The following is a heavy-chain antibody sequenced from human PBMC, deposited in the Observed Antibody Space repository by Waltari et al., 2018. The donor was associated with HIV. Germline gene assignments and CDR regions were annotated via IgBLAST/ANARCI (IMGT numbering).Heavy chain of an antibody. CDR3: AKEETRVFSSTSFDYYYGMDV. CDR1: GFIFSSYG. CDR2: ISYDGSNK. D-gene: IGHD2-2*01. V-gene: IGHV3-30*18. Sequence: QVQLVESGGGVVQPGRSLRLSCAASGFIFSSYGLHWVRQAPGKGLEWVAVISYDGSNKYYADSVKGRFTISRDHSKNMLYLQMNSLRAEDTAVYYCAKEETRVFSSTSFDYYYGMDVWGQGTTVTVSS. J-gene: IGHJ6*02.